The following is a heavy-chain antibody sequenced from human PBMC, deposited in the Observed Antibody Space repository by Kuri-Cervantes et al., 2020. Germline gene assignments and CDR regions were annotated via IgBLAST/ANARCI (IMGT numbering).Heavy chain of an antibody. CDR1: GGSISSSSYY. CDR2: TYYSGST. Sequence: SETLSLTCTVSGGSISSSSYYWGWIRQPPGKGLEWIGSTYYSGSTYYNPSLKSRVTISVDTSKNQFSLKLSSVAAADTAVYYCARHGPDVIVGATIHWYFDLWGRGTLVTVSS. V-gene: IGHV4-39*01. CDR3: ARHGPDVIVGATIHWYFDL. J-gene: IGHJ2*01. D-gene: IGHD1-26*01.